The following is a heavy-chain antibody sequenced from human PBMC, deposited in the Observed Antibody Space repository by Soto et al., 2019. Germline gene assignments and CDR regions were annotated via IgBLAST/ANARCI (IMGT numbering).Heavy chain of an antibody. CDR1: GDSISSYY. Sequence: QVQLQESGPGLVKPSETLSLTCTVSGDSISSYYWSWIRQPPGKGLEWIAYIYYSGSTNYNPSLKSRVTISLDTSKNQVSLKLKSVTAADTAVYYCARDRRATVSTNYFDYWGQGTLVTVSS. CDR2: IYYSGST. D-gene: IGHD4-17*01. V-gene: IGHV4-59*01. J-gene: IGHJ4*02. CDR3: ARDRRATVSTNYFDY.